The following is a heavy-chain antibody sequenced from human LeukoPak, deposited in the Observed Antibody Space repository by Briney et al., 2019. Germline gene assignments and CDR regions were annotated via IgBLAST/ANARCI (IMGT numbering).Heavy chain of an antibody. CDR2: IITILGIA. Sequence: GSAVKVSCKASGGTFSSYAISWVRQAPGQGLEWMGRIITILGIANYAQKFQGRVTITADKSTSTAYMELSSLRSEDTAVYYCARATPPDYYDSSGYPLLGAFDIWGQGTMVTVSS. J-gene: IGHJ3*02. CDR1: GGTFSSYA. D-gene: IGHD3-22*01. CDR3: ARATPPDYYDSSGYPLLGAFDI. V-gene: IGHV1-69*04.